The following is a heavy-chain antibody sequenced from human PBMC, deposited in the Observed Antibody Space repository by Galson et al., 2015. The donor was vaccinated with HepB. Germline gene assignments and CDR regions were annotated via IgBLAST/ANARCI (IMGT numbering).Heavy chain of an antibody. Sequence: SLRLSCAASGFTFAGYAMSWVRQAPGKGLEWVSVISIGGSTTYYADSVKGRFTISRDNSKNTLYLQMNSLRADDTAVYYCAKGEGWNDVHSALDYWGQGTLVTVSS. D-gene: IGHD1-1*01. V-gene: IGHV3-23*01. CDR2: ISIGGSTT. CDR1: GFTFAGYA. CDR3: AKGEGWNDVHSALDY. J-gene: IGHJ4*02.